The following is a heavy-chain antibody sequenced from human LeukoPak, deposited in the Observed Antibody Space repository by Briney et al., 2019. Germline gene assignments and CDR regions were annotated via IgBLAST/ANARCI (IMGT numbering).Heavy chain of an antibody. J-gene: IGHJ4*02. V-gene: IGHV1-2*02. D-gene: IGHD4-17*01. CDR3: ARGSDDYGDYYFDY. CDR1: GYTFTGYY. CDR2: INPNSGGT. Sequence: ASVKVSCKASGYTFTGYYVHWVRQAPGQGLEWMGWINPNSGGTNYAQKFQGRVTMTRDTSISTAYMELSRLRSDDTAVYYCARGSDDYGDYYFDYWGQGTLVTVSS.